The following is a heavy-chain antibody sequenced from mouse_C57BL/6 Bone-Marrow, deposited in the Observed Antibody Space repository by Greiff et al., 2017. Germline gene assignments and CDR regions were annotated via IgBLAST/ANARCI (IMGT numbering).Heavy chain of an antibody. D-gene: IGHD2-4*01. CDR2: ISYSGST. Sequence: EVQLQQSGPGLAKPSQTLSLTCSVTGYSITSDYWNWIRKFPGNKLEYMGYISYSGSTYYNPSLKSRISITRDTSKNQYYLQLNSVTTEDTATYYCASSYDYDLAWFAYWGQGTLVTVSA. CDR1: GYSITSDY. J-gene: IGHJ3*01. CDR3: ASSYDYDLAWFAY. V-gene: IGHV3-8*01.